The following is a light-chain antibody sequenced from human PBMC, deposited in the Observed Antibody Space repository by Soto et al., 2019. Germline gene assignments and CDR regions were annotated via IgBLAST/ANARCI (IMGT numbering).Light chain of an antibody. CDR2: EVS. CDR1: SSDVGAYKY. V-gene: IGLV2-14*01. CDR3: SSYTSSGTGL. J-gene: IGLJ2*01. Sequence: QSALTQPASVSGSPGQSITISCTGTSSDVGAYKYVSWYQQHPGEAPKLIIYEVSYRPSGVSDRFSGSKSGNTASLTISGLQAEDEDDYYCSSYTSSGTGLVGGGTKLTVL.